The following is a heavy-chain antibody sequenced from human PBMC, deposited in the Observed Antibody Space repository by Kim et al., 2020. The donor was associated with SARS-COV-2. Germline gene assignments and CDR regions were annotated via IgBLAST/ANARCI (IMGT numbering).Heavy chain of an antibody. CDR2: ISGGGVNK. V-gene: IGHV3-23*01. J-gene: IGHJ6*01. CDR1: GFTFSSYA. Sequence: GGSLRLSCAASGFTFSSYAMRWVRQAPGKGLEWVSVISGGGVNKFYADSVRGRFTISRDNFKNTLYLQMNSLRDEDTALYYCAKVVVMDDYNYYYYYGL. D-gene: IGHD4-4*01. CDR3: AKVVVMDDYNYYYYYGL.